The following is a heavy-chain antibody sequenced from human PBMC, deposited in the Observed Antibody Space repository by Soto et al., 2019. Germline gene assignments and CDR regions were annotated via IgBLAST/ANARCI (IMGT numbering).Heavy chain of an antibody. V-gene: IGHV4-38-2*01. J-gene: IGHJ5*02. CDR2: IYHSGST. CDR3: ARVFLEWLLDFSNWFDP. D-gene: IGHD3-3*01. Sequence: SETLSLTCAVSGYSISSGYYWGWIRQPPGKGLEWIGSIYHSGSTYYNPSLKSRVTISVDTSKNQFSLKLSSVTAADTAVYYCARVFLEWLLDFSNWFDPWGQGTLVTAPQ. CDR1: GYSISSGYY.